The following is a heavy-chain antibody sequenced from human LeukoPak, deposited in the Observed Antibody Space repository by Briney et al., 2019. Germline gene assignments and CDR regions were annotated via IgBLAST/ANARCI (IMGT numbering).Heavy chain of an antibody. Sequence: ASVKVSCKASGYAFTTFYIHWVRQAPGQGLEWMGRLNPNTGGTIHTQKFQGRVTISRDTSISTAYMELSSLRSDDTAVYYCAREILVWGQGTSVTVSS. CDR2: LNPNTGGT. J-gene: IGHJ6*02. CDR3: AREILV. V-gene: IGHV1-2*06. D-gene: IGHD2/OR15-2a*01. CDR1: GYAFTTFY.